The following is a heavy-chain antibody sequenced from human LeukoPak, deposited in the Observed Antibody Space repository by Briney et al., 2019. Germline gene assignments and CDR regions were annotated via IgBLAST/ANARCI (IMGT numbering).Heavy chain of an antibody. D-gene: IGHD3-10*01. CDR2: VSTSGST. J-gene: IGHJ5*02. CDR3: ARDSLIGYGELLWFDP. CDR1: GDSINSASYH. Sequence: PSQTLSLTCTVSGDSINSASYHWTWIRQPAGKGLEWIGRVSTSGSTNYNPSLKSRVTISVDTSKNQFSLKLSSVTAADTAVYYCARDSLIGYGELLWFDPWGQGTLVTVSS. V-gene: IGHV4-61*02.